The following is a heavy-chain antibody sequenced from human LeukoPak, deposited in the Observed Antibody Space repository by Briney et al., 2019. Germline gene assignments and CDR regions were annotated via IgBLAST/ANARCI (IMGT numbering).Heavy chain of an antibody. CDR3: ARGNVGARDYYFDY. Sequence: GGSLRLSCAASGFTFSSYSMNWVRQAPGKGLEWVSSISSSSSYIYYADSVKGRFTISRDNAKNSLYLQMNSLRAEDTAVYYCARGNVGARDYYFDYWGQGTLVTVPS. CDR2: ISSSSSYI. V-gene: IGHV3-21*01. CDR1: GFTFSSYS. J-gene: IGHJ4*02. D-gene: IGHD1-26*01.